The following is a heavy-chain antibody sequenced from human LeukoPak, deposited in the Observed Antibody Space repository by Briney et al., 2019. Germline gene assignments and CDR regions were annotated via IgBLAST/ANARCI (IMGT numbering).Heavy chain of an antibody. Sequence: SVKVSCKASGGTFSSYAISWVRQAPGQGLEWMGGIIPIFGTANYAQKFQGRVTITTDESTGTAYMELSSLRSEDTAVYYCARGSQGGGFGEPTVYYYYYMDVWGKGTTVTVSS. J-gene: IGHJ6*03. D-gene: IGHD3-10*01. CDR2: IIPIFGTA. V-gene: IGHV1-69*05. CDR1: GGTFSSYA. CDR3: ARGSQGGGFGEPTVYYYYYMDV.